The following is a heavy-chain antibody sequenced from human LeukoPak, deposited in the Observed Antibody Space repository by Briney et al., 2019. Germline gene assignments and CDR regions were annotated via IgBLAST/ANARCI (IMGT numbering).Heavy chain of an antibody. CDR3: ARGTAGGVINWGIDY. D-gene: IGHD3-16*02. V-gene: IGHV3-7*01. Sequence: PGGSLRLSCSASGFTFSSHFMKWARQAPGKGLEWVANIKQDGSEKYYVDSVEGRFTISRDKAKKSLYLQINSLGAEGKGVYLCARGTAGGVINWGIDYWGQGTLVTVSS. J-gene: IGHJ4*02. CDR2: IKQDGSEK. CDR1: GFTFSSHF.